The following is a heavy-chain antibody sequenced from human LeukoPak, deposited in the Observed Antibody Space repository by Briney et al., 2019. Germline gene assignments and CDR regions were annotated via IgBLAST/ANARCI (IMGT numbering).Heavy chain of an antibody. CDR3: AKDRGAAVGYFQY. CDR2: ISYDGRHT. D-gene: IGHD6-13*01. CDR1: RFTFSDYG. J-gene: IGHJ1*01. Sequence: EGSLRLSCAASRFTFSDYGMHWVRQAPGKGLEWVATISYDGRHTFYGDSVKGRFTISRDNSMNTLYLQINSLITEDTGIYYCAKDRGAAVGYFQYWGQGTLVTVSS. V-gene: IGHV3-30*18.